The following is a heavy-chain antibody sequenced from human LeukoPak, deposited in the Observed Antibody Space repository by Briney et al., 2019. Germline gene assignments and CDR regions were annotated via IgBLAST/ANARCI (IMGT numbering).Heavy chain of an antibody. V-gene: IGHV3-23*01. J-gene: IGHJ4*02. CDR2: ISGSGGTT. CDR3: AKEDIIDY. Sequence: PGRSLRLSCAASGFTFSSNATGCVRQPPGKGLEWVSAISGSGGTTYYADSVKGRFTISRDNSKNTLYLQMNSPRAEDTAVYYRAKEDIIDYWGQGTLVTVSS. D-gene: IGHD2-15*01. CDR1: GFTFSSNA.